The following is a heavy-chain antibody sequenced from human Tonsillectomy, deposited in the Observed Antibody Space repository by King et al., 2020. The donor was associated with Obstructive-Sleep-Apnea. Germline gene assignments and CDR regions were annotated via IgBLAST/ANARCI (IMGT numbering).Heavy chain of an antibody. CDR2: ISWNSGSI. Sequence: VQLVESGGVLVQPGRSLRLSCAASGFTFDDYAMHWVRQAPGKGLEWCSGISWNSGSIGYAESVKGRFTISRDNAKNSLYLQMNSLRAEDTALYYCAKDVCYVRGAIDYWGQGTLVTVSS. CDR3: AKDVCYVRGAIDY. J-gene: IGHJ4*02. V-gene: IGHV3-9*01. CDR1: GFTFDDYA. D-gene: IGHD3-10*02.